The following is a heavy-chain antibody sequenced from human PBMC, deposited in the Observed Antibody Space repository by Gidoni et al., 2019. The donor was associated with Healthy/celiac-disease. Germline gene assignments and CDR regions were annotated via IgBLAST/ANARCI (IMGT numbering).Heavy chain of an antibody. D-gene: IGHD2-15*01. Sequence: QVQLVESGGGVVQPGRSLRLPGAAPGFTFSSYGMHWVRQAPGKGLEWVAVISYDGSNKYYADSVKGRFTISRDNSKNTLYLQMNSLRAEDTAVYYCAKEDRGPFDYWGQGTLVTVSS. CDR1: GFTFSSYG. J-gene: IGHJ4*02. CDR3: AKEDRGPFDY. CDR2: ISYDGSNK. V-gene: IGHV3-30*18.